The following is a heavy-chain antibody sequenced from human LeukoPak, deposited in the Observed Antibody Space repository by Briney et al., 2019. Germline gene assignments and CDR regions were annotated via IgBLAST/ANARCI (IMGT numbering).Heavy chain of an antibody. V-gene: IGHV4-39*01. CDR3: ARQLAAGNDGFDV. J-gene: IGHJ3*01. CDR2: IYYTEDT. Sequence: PSETLSLTCTVSGVSIYSSTYYWAWLRPPPGKGLEFIGSIYYTEDTFQNPSLKSRLTISVDTSANQFSLRLSSVTAADTAVYYCARQLAAGNDGFDVWGEGTMVTVFS. CDR1: GVSIYSSTYY. D-gene: IGHD2-15*01.